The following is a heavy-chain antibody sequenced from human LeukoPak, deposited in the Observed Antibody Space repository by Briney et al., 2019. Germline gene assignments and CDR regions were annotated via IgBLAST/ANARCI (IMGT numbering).Heavy chain of an antibody. V-gene: IGHV3-21*01. D-gene: IGHD2-2*01. CDR3: ARSIVVVPAAERNAFDI. Sequence: PGGSLRLSCAASGFTFSSYSMNWVRQAPGKGLEWVSSISSSSYIYYADSVKGRFTISRDNAKNSLYLQMNSLGAEDTAVYYCARSIVVVPAAERNAFDIWGQGTMVTVSS. J-gene: IGHJ3*02. CDR2: ISSSSYI. CDR1: GFTFSSYS.